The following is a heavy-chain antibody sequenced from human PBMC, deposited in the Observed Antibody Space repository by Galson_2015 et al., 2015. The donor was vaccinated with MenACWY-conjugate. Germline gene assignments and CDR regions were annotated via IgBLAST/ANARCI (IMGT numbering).Heavy chain of an antibody. Sequence: SLRLSCAASGSGFTFSNIAMTWVRQAPEKGLEWVSSISDTGSASYYADSVKGRFTISRDNSRNTLYLQMNSLRVDDTAVYYCAKNFGSGSYYDFDCWGQGTLVTVSS. V-gene: IGHV3-23*01. CDR3: AKNFGSGSYYDFDC. CDR2: ISDTGSAS. CDR1: GSGFTFSNIA. J-gene: IGHJ4*02. D-gene: IGHD3-10*01.